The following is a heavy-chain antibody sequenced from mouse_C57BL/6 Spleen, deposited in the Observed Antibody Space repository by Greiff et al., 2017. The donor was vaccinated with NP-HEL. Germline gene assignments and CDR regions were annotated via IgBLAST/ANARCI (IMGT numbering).Heavy chain of an antibody. D-gene: IGHD4-1*01. CDR3: AREGTGTGYFDV. V-gene: IGHV1-63*01. CDR1: GYTFTNYW. Sequence: QVQLKESGAELVRPGTSVKMSCKASGYTFTNYWIGWAKQRPGHGLEWIGDIYPGGGYTNYNEKFKGRATLTAGKSSSTAYMQFSSLTSEDSAIYYCAREGTGTGYFDVWGTGTTVTVSS. CDR2: IYPGGGYT. J-gene: IGHJ1*03.